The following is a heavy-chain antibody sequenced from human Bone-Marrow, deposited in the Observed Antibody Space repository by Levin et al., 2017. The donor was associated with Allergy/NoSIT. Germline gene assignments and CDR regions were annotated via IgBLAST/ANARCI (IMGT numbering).Heavy chain of an antibody. Sequence: SQTLSLTCTVSGESVSSSGFYWTWIRQYPGKGLEWIGHIYYPGNTSYNPSLKSRVSISEDRSKNQFSLKLDSVTATDTAVYYCARESVYYGSGSWIDCWGQGTLVTVSS. V-gene: IGHV4-31*02. D-gene: IGHD3-10*01. CDR1: GESVSSSGFY. J-gene: IGHJ4*02. CDR3: ARESVYYGSGSWIDC. CDR2: IYYPGNT.